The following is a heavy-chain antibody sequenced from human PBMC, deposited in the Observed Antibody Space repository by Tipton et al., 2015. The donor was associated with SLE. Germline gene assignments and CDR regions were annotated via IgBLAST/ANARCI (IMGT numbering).Heavy chain of an antibody. CDR2: IGGSSDFI. J-gene: IGHJ3*02. D-gene: IGHD2-15*01. CDR1: GFTFSSYY. Sequence: SLRLSCAASGFTFSSYYMNWVRQAPGKGLEWGSSIGGSSDFIYYADSLKGRFTLSRDIAKNSLYLQMNSLRAEDTAVYYCARDRGVVAATTYAFDIWGQGTMVTVSS. CDR3: ARDRGVVAATTYAFDI. V-gene: IGHV3-21*03.